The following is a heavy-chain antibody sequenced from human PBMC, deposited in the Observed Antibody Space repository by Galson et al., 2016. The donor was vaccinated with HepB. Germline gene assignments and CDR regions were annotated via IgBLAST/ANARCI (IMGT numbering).Heavy chain of an antibody. Sequence: SLRLSCAASGFIFSHYGMHWVRQAPGEGLEWVAMIWFDGSSKHHSDSVRGRFTISRDNSKNTLYLEMNSLRAEDTAVYYCARGASRYTSLWYGGNYFDYWGQGALVTVSS. D-gene: IGHD3-10*01. CDR1: GFIFSHYG. CDR3: ARGASRYTSLWYGGNYFDY. CDR2: IWFDGSSK. J-gene: IGHJ4*02. V-gene: IGHV3-33*01.